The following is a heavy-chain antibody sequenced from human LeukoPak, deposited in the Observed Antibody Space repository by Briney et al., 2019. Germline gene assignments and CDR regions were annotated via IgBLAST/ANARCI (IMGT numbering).Heavy chain of an antibody. V-gene: IGHV3-21*06. J-gene: IGHJ4*02. Sequence: GGSLRLSCAASGFTFSSYSMNWVRQAPGKGLEWVSSISSSSTYIYYADSVKGRFTISRDKAKNSLYLQMNSLRAEDTAVYYCARDLTTVTTAVLAYWGQGALVTVSS. D-gene: IGHD4-11*01. CDR3: ARDLTTVTTAVLAY. CDR2: ISSSSTYI. CDR1: GFTFSSYS.